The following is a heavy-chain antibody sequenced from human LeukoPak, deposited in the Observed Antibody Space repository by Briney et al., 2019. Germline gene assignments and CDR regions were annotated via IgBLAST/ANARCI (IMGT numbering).Heavy chain of an antibody. Sequence: SETLSLTCTVSGGSISSYYWSWIRQPPGKGLEWIGYIYYSGSTNYNPSLKSRVTISVDTSKNQFSLKLSSVTAADTAVYYCARGIHVLRYFDWLNDYWGQGTLVTVSS. CDR1: GGSISSYY. V-gene: IGHV4-59*01. D-gene: IGHD3-9*01. CDR3: ARGIHVLRYFDWLNDY. J-gene: IGHJ4*02. CDR2: IYYSGST.